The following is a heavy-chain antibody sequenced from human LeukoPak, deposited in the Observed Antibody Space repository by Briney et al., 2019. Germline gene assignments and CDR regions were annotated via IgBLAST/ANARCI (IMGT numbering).Heavy chain of an antibody. V-gene: IGHV3-23*01. CDR2: ISGSGGST. D-gene: IGHD3-22*01. Sequence: GGSLRLSCAASGFTFSSYAMSWVRQAPGKGLEWVSAISGSGGSTYYADSVKGRFTISRDNSKNTLYLQMNSLRAEDTAVYYCASMSVYYYDSSGSSYWGQGTLVTVSS. J-gene: IGHJ4*02. CDR1: GFTFSSYA. CDR3: ASMSVYYYDSSGSSY.